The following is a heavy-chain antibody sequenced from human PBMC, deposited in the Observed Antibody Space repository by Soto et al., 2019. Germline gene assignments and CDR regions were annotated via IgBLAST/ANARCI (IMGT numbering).Heavy chain of an antibody. J-gene: IGHJ4*02. CDR2: ISGGGGST. D-gene: IGHD2-2*01. CDR3: ASYCTSANCPFHY. V-gene: IGHV3-23*01. CDR1: GFTFSSYA. Sequence: GGSLRLSCAASGFTFSSYALSWVRQAPGKGLEWVSAISGGGGSTSYSDSVRGRFTVSRDNSKNTLYLQLNSLRGDDTAIYYCASYCTSANCPFHYWGQGTLVTVSS.